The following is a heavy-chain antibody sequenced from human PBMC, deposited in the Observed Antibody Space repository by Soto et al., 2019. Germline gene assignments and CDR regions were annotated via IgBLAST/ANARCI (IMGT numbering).Heavy chain of an antibody. CDR3: ARADRTLVTSYSLDV. CDR1: GGSFSGYY. CDR2: INHSGTI. V-gene: IGHV4-34*01. D-gene: IGHD2-21*02. Sequence: SETLSLTCAVYGGSFSGYYWTWIRQPLGKGLEWIGEINHSGTINFNPSPKSRLTISLDTSKKHFSLKLSSVTDADTAAYYCARADRTLVTSYSLDVWGQGTTVTVSS. J-gene: IGHJ6*02.